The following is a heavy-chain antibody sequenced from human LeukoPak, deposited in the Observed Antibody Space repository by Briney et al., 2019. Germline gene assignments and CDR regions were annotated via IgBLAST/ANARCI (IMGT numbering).Heavy chain of an antibody. D-gene: IGHD6-13*01. CDR3: ARWSIAAAGTKVNYYGMDV. CDR1: GFTFTSSA. V-gene: IGHV1-58*01. J-gene: IGHJ6*02. Sequence: ASVKVSCKASGFTFTSSAVQWVRQARGQRLEWIGWIVVGSGNTNYAQKFQGRVTMTRNTSISTAYMELSSLRSEDTAVYYCARWSIAAAGTKVNYYGMDVWGQGTTVTVSS. CDR2: IVVGSGNT.